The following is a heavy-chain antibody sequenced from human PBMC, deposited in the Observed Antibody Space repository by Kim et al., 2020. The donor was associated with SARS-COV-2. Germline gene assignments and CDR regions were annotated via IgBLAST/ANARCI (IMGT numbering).Heavy chain of an antibody. V-gene: IGHV3-13*01. D-gene: IGHD3-22*01. CDR1: GFTFSSYD. Sequence: GGSLRLSCAASGFTFSSYDMHWVRQATGKGLEWVSAMGTAGDTYYPGSVKGRFTISRENAKNSLYLQMNSLRAGDTAVYYCARSNTYYYDSSGYYHYYYGLDVWGQGTTVTVSS. J-gene: IGHJ6*02. CDR3: ARSNTYYYDSSGYYHYYYGLDV. CDR2: MGTAGDT.